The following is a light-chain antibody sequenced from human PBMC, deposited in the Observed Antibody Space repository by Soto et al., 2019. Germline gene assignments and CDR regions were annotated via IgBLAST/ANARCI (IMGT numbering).Light chain of an antibody. J-gene: IGLJ2*01. CDR3: AAWDDSLNGVV. Sequence: QCVLTQPPSASGTPGQRVTISCSGSSSNIGSNTVNWYQQLPGTAPELLIYSNNQRPSGVPDRFSGSKSGTSASLAISGLQSEDEADYYCAAWDDSLNGVVFGGGTKLTVL. CDR2: SNN. CDR1: SSNIGSNT. V-gene: IGLV1-44*01.